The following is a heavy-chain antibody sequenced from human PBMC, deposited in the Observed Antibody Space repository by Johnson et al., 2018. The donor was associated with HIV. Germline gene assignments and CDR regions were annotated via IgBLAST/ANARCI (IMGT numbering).Heavy chain of an antibody. V-gene: IGHV3-30-3*01. CDR1: GFTFSSYA. D-gene: IGHD6-19*01. J-gene: IGHJ3*02. Sequence: QVQLVESGGGVVQPGRSLRLSCAASGFTFSSYAMHWVRQAPGKGLEWVAVISYDGSNKYYADSVKGRFTISRDNAKNSVYLQMNSLRAEDTAVYYCARDIIAVAGYDAFDIWGQGTTVTVSS. CDR3: ARDIIAVAGYDAFDI. CDR2: ISYDGSNK.